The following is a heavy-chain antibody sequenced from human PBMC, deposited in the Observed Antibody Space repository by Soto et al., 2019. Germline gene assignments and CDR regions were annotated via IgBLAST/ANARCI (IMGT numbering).Heavy chain of an antibody. J-gene: IGHJ4*02. D-gene: IGHD5-18*01. Sequence: SVKVSCKASGGTFSSYAISWVRQAPGQGLEWMGGIIPIFGTANYAQKFQGRVTITADKSTSTAYMELSSLRSEDTAVYYCAESRGYSYGSNYWGQGTLVTVSS. CDR3: AESRGYSYGSNY. CDR1: GGTFSSYA. CDR2: IIPIFGTA. V-gene: IGHV1-69*06.